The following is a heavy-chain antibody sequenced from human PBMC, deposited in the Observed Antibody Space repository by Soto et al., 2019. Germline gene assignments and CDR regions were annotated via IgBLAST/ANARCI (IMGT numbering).Heavy chain of an antibody. J-gene: IGHJ6*02. CDR2: IWYDGSNK. D-gene: IGHD6-6*01. CDR1: GFTFSSYG. Sequence: PGGSLRLSCAASGFTFSSYGMHWVRQAPGKGLEWVAVIWYDGSNKYYADSVKGRFTISRDNSKNTLYLQMNSLRAEDTAVYYCARDLVAARPGMDVWGQGTTVTVSS. CDR3: ARDLVAARPGMDV. V-gene: IGHV3-33*01.